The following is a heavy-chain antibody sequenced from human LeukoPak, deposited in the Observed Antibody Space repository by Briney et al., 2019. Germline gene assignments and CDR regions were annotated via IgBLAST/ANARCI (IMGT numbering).Heavy chain of an antibody. V-gene: IGHV4-31*03. CDR3: ARRGSGSGYNGVSGFDY. CDR1: GGSISGGGGYY. D-gene: IGHD3-22*01. J-gene: IGHJ4*02. CDR2: IYYSGNT. Sequence: SETLSLTCTVSGGSISGGGGYYWSWIRQRPGKGPEWIGYIYYSGNTYYSPSLRSRVTISVDTSKNQFSLKLNSVTAADTAVYYCARRGSGSGYNGVSGFDYWGQGTLVTVSS.